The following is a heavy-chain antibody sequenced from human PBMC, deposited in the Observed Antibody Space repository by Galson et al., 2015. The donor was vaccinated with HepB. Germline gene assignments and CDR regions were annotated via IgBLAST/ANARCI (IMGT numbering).Heavy chain of an antibody. CDR3: AQESLEWFWFDP. D-gene: IGHD3-3*01. CDR1: GFTFRSYA. Sequence: SLRLSCAASGFTFRSYAMHWVRQAPGEGLEWVAVISHDGRNEYFVDSVKGRFTISRDNSKNTLFLQMNSLRAEDTAVYYCAQESLEWFWFDPRGQGTLVTVSS. CDR2: ISHDGRNE. V-gene: IGHV3-30*18. J-gene: IGHJ5*02.